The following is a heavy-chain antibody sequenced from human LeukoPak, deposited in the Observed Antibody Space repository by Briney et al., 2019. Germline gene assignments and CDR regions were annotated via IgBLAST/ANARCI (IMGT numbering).Heavy chain of an antibody. J-gene: IGHJ5*02. Sequence: GESLKISCKGSGYGFTSYWIGWVRQMPGKGLEWMGIIYPVDSDTRYSLSFQGQVTISAEKSISTAYLQWSSLKASDTAMYYCARRYSGYVWFDPWGQGTLVTVSS. CDR3: ARRYSGYVWFDP. CDR1: GYGFTSYW. V-gene: IGHV5-51*01. D-gene: IGHD5-12*01. CDR2: IYPVDSDT.